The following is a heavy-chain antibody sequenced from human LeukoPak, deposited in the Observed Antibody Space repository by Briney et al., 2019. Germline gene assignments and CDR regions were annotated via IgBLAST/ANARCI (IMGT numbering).Heavy chain of an antibody. V-gene: IGHV3-30*04. J-gene: IGHJ4*02. D-gene: IGHD6-13*01. CDR2: ISYDGSNR. Sequence: GGSLRLSCAASGFTFSNYVMFWVRQAPGKGLEWVAVISYDGSNRYYADSVKGRFTISRDNSKNTLYLQVNSLGAEDTAVYFCARVPLGAAGPYDYWGQGTLVTVSS. CDR1: GFTFSNYV. CDR3: ARVPLGAAGPYDY.